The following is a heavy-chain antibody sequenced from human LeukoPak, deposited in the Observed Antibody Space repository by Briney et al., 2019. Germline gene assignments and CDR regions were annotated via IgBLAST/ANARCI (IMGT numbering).Heavy chain of an antibody. J-gene: IGHJ6*02. D-gene: IGHD3-10*01. Sequence: SETLSLTCSVSGGSISGDGYHWGWIRRPPGKGLGWIGSIHYSGSTCYKTSLKSRVTIDVDTSKNQFSLELSSVTAADTAVYYCARTSHSGYMVRGVLYYGMDVWGQGTTVTVSS. CDR2: IHYSGST. CDR1: GGSISGDGYH. V-gene: IGHV4-39*01. CDR3: ARTSHSGYMVRGVLYYGMDV.